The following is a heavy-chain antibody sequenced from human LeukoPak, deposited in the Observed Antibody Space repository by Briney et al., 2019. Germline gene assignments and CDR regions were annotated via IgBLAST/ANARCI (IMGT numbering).Heavy chain of an antibody. V-gene: IGHV4-34*01. Sequence: SETLSLTCAVYGGSFSGYYWSWIRQPPGKGLEWIGEINHSGSTNYNPSLKSRVTMSVDTSKNQFSLKLSSVTAADTAVYYCARAAYYYYYMDVWGKGTTVTVSS. J-gene: IGHJ6*03. CDR1: GGSFSGYY. CDR2: INHSGST. CDR3: ARAAYYYYYMDV.